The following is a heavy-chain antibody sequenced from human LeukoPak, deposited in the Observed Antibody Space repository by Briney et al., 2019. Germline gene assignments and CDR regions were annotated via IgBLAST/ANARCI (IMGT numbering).Heavy chain of an antibody. CDR1: GGSFSGYY. Sequence: PSETLSLTCAVYGGSFSGYYWGWIRQPPGKGLEWIGSIYYSGSTYYNPSLKSRVTISVDTSKNQFSLKLSSVTAADTAVYYCARDDRNYYYYMDVWGKGTTVTVSS. CDR2: IYYSGST. J-gene: IGHJ6*03. CDR3: ARDDRNYYYYMDV. V-gene: IGHV4-34*01.